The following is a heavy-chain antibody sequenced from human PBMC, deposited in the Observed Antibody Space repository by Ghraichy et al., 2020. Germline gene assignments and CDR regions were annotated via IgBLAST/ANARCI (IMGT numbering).Heavy chain of an antibody. Sequence: SETLSLTCAVYDGSFSGAYWSWIRQPPGKGLEWIGEINHGGSTNYNPSLKSRVTMSLDMSKNHFSLELSSVTAADTGVYFCARGRRRWFGDLRYYYYYCMEVWGQGTTVTVSS. V-gene: IGHV4-34*01. J-gene: IGHJ6*02. D-gene: IGHD3-10*01. CDR1: DGSFSGAY. CDR3: ARGRRRWFGDLRYYYYYCMEV. CDR2: INHGGST.